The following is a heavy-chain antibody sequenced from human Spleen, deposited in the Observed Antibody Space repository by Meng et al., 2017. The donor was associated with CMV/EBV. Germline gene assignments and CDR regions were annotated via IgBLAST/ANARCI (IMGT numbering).Heavy chain of an antibody. CDR1: GGSISSYY. J-gene: IGHJ4*02. CDR3: ARGKAARFDY. V-gene: IGHV4-59*12. CDR2: IYYSGST. Sequence: ESLKISCTVSGGSISSYYWSWIRQPPGKGLEWIGYIYYSGSTNYNPSLKSRVTISVDTSKNQFSLKLSSVTAADTAVYYCARGKAARFDYWGQGTLVTVSS. D-gene: IGHD6-6*01.